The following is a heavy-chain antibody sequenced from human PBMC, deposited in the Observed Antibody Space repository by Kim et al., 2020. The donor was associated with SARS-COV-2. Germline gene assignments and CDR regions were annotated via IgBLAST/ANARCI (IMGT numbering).Heavy chain of an antibody. D-gene: IGHD6-19*01. V-gene: IGHV4-4*07. CDR1: GVSISGFY. Sequence: SETLSLTCTVSGVSISGFYWSWIRQPAGKGLEWIGRIYTSGSTNYNPSLKSRVTMSVDKSKNQFSLKLTSVTAADTAVYFCARDPHGGSVAADYWGQGTLVTVSS. CDR2: IYTSGST. J-gene: IGHJ4*02. CDR3: ARDPHGGSVAADY.